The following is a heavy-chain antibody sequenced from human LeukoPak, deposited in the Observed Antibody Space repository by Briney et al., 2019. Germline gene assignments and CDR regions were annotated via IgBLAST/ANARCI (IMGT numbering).Heavy chain of an antibody. CDR3: ARTQSPTGPACTVGKS. Sequence: ASVKVSCKASGCTFTGYFLHWVRRAPGQGFEWMGWINPNSGDTSYTQTFQGRVTMTRDTSISTAYMELSSLRSDDTAVYYCARTQSPTGPACTVGKSWGQGTLVTVSS. D-gene: IGHD4-17*01. J-gene: IGHJ5*02. V-gene: IGHV1-2*02. CDR2: INPNSGDT. CDR1: GCTFTGYF.